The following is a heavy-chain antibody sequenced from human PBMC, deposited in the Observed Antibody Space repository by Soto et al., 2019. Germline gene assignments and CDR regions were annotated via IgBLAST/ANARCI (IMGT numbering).Heavy chain of an antibody. CDR2: ISYDGSNK. D-gene: IGHD5-12*01. V-gene: IGHV3-30-3*02. Sequence: PGGSLRLSCAASGFTFSSYAMHWVRQAPGKGLEWVAVISYDGSNKYYADSVKGRFTISRDNSKNTLYLQMNSLRAEDTAVYYCAKTWLPLNYYYYGTDVWGQGTTVTVSS. J-gene: IGHJ6*02. CDR1: GFTFSSYA. CDR3: AKTWLPLNYYYYGTDV.